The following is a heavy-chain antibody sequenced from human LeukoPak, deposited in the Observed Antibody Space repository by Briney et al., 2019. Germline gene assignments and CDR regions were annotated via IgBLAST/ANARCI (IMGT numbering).Heavy chain of an antibody. D-gene: IGHD6-19*01. CDR1: GFTFSSYA. J-gene: IGHJ6*02. CDR2: ISYDGSNK. CDR3: ARVYKAVAGDYYGMDV. Sequence: GGSLRLSCAASGFTFSSYAMHWVRQAPGKGLEWVAVISYDGSNKYHADSVKGRFTISRDNSKNTLYLQMNSLRAEDTAVYYCARVYKAVAGDYYGMDVWGQGTTVTVSS. V-gene: IGHV3-30-3*01.